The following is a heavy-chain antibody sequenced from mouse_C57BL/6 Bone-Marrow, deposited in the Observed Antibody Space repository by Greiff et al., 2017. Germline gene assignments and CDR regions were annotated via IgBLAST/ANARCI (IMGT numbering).Heavy chain of an antibody. J-gene: IGHJ4*01. CDR3: ARWLLGAMDY. CDR2: ISNLAYSI. D-gene: IGHD2-2*01. CDR1: GFTFSDYG. V-gene: IGHV5-15*01. Sequence: EVMLVESGGGLVQPGGSLKLSCAASGFTFSDYGMAWVRQAPRKGPEWVAFISNLAYSIYYADTVTGRFTISRENAKNTLYLEMSSLRSEDTAMYYCARWLLGAMDYWGQGTSVTVSS.